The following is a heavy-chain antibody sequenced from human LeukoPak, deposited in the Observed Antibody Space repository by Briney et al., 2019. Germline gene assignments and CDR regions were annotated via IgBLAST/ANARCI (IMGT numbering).Heavy chain of an antibody. Sequence: GGSPRLSCAASGFTFSSYWMSWVRQAPGKGLEWVANIKQDGSEKYYVDSVKGRFTISRDNAKNSLYLQMNSLRAEDTAVYYCARAGYITMVRGVTANNWFDPWGQGTLVTVSS. CDR3: ARAGYITMVRGVTANNWFDP. J-gene: IGHJ5*02. D-gene: IGHD3-10*01. V-gene: IGHV3-7*01. CDR1: GFTFSSYW. CDR2: IKQDGSEK.